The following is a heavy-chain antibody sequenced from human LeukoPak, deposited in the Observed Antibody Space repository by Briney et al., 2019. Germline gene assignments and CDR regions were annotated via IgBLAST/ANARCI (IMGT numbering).Heavy chain of an antibody. Sequence: RGALRLSCAPSGFTFCVYSMSWVREAPGEGVGRVAAVGDNAAGTYYADSVKGRFTISRDNSRNTMYLQMNSLTAEDTAVYYCAKACLGATTPGRGMDVWGQGTTVAVSS. CDR1: GFTFCVYS. D-gene: IGHD1-26*01. CDR3: AKACLGATTPGRGMDV. J-gene: IGHJ6*02. CDR2: VGDNAAGT. V-gene: IGHV3-23*01.